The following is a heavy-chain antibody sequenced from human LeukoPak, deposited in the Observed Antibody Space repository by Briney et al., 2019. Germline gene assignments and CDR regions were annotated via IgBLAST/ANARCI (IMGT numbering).Heavy chain of an antibody. J-gene: IGHJ3*02. CDR1: VGSFSSSP. Sequence: GASVTVSCKPAVGSFSSSPLSWVRQAPGQRLEWMGGIIPIFDTTNYAQKFLGRLTIIADDSTNTLYMDLSSLTSEDTAVYYCAREGDDWTRHDDAFDIWGQGTLVTGSS. D-gene: IGHD2-21*02. CDR2: IIPIFDTT. CDR3: AREGDDWTRHDDAFDI. V-gene: IGHV1-69*13.